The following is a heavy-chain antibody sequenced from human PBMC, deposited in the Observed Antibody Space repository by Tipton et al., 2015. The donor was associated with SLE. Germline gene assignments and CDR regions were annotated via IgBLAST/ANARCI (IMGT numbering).Heavy chain of an antibody. J-gene: IGHJ4*02. D-gene: IGHD1-26*01. CDR3: ARGGVNPGWDY. CDR2: INGDGSDA. V-gene: IGHV3-74*01. Sequence: SLRLSCAASGFTFSYYWIHWARQAPGKGLVWVSRINGDGSDAIYASSVKGRFTISRDNAKNTLYLQMTSLRAEDTAVYYCARGGVNPGWDYWGQGTLVTVSS. CDR1: GFTFSYYW.